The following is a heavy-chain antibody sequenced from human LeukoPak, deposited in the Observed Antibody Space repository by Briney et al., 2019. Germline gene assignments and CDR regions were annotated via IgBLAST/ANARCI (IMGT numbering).Heavy chain of an antibody. CDR1: GFTFNNYA. Sequence: GGSLRLSCAASGFTFNNYAMSWVRQAPGKGPEWLSAISGSGGSTTDADSVKGRFTTSRDNSKSTLYLQMNSLRAEDTAIYYCAKIFHTDGYYLGEHLFDAWGQGTLVAVSS. D-gene: IGHD3-22*01. J-gene: IGHJ5*02. CDR3: AKIFHTDGYYLGEHLFDA. V-gene: IGHV3-23*01. CDR2: ISGSGGST.